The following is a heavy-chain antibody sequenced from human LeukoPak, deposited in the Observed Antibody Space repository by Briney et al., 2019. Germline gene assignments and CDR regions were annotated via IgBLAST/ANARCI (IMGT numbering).Heavy chain of an antibody. CDR1: GFTFSSYE. CDR3: AELGITMIGGV. J-gene: IGHJ6*04. CDR2: ISSSGSTI. Sequence: GGSLRLSCAASGFTFSSYEMNWVRQAPGKGLEWVSYISSSGSTIYYADSVKGRFTISRDNAKNSLYLQMNSLRAEGTAVYYCAELGITMIGGVWGKGTTVTVSS. V-gene: IGHV3-48*03. D-gene: IGHD3-10*02.